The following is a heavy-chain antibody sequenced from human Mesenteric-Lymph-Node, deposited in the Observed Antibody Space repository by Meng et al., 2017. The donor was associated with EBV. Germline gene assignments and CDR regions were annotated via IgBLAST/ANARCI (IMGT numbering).Heavy chain of an antibody. CDR1: GYTFTSYQ. J-gene: IGHJ5*02. D-gene: IGHD5-12*01. CDR3: AKEWNSGYDRWFDP. CDR2: INPSSGNT. V-gene: IGHV1-46*01. Sequence: QVQLWHAGAEVKKPGASGKVSCKASGYTFTSYQIHWVRQAPGQGLEWMGMINPSSGNTNYAQQFRGRVTMTRDTSTSTVYVELTSLTSEDTAVYYCAKEWNSGYDRWFDPWGQGTLVTVSS.